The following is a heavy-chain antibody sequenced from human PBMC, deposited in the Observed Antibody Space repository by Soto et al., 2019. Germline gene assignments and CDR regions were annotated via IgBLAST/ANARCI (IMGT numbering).Heavy chain of an antibody. CDR2: ISNIGST. Sequence: PSETLSLTCTVSGGSVSSDNYFWTWIRQSPERGLEWIGYISNIGSTNYNPSLKSRVTLSLVTSKNQFSLKQASVTAADTALYFCASVGHFGDYVSIWGQGTMVTVSS. CDR3: ASVGHFGDYVSI. J-gene: IGHJ3*02. CDR1: GGSVSSDNYF. D-gene: IGHD4-17*01. V-gene: IGHV4-61*01.